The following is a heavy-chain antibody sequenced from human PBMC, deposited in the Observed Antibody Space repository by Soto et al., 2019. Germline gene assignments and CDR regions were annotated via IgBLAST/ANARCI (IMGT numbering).Heavy chain of an antibody. D-gene: IGHD6-19*01. V-gene: IGHV2-5*02. CDR2: IYWDDDK. CDR1: GFSLSTSGVG. J-gene: IGHJ3*02. Sequence: QITLKESGPALVKPTQTLTLTCTFSGFSLSTSGVGVGWIRQPPGKALEWLALIYWDDDKRYSPSLKSRLTIIHATSKQQMVLTMTNMHPEDTTTYYCAHRDSNGCYGGDAFDIWGQGRMVT. CDR3: AHRDSNGCYGGDAFDI.